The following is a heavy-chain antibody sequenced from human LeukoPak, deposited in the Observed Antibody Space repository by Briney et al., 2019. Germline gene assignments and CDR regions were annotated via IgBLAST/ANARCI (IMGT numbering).Heavy chain of an antibody. J-gene: IGHJ6*02. CDR3: AKYVSAKGPPYALDV. V-gene: IGHV3-23*01. CDR2: ISASGGST. CDR1: EFTFSSYA. D-gene: IGHD2/OR15-2a*01. Sequence: QSGGSLRLSCAASEFTFSSYAMQWVRQAPGKGLEWVSGISASGGSTWYADSVKGRFTISRDNSKNTLYLQMNSLRAEDTAVYYCAKYVSAKGPPYALDVWGPGTTGTVSS.